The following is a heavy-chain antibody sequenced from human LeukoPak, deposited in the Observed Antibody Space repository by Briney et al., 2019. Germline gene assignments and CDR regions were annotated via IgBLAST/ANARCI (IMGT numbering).Heavy chain of an antibody. V-gene: IGHV3-21*01. CDR3: ARDRGGYCGSTSCHPYDY. J-gene: IGHJ4*02. D-gene: IGHD2-2*03. CDR1: GFSLSSYS. CDR2: ITSSRSYI. Sequence: GGSLRLSCAASGFSLSSYSMNWVRQAPGKGLEWVSSITSSRSYIYYGDSVKGRHTISRNNAKNSLYLQMNSLRAEDKAVYYCARDRGGYCGSTSCHPYDYWGQGTLVTVSS.